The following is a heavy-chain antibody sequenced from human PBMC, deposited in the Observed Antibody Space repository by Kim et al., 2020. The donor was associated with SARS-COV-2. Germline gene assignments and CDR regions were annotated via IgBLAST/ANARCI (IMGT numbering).Heavy chain of an antibody. D-gene: IGHD3-22*01. CDR2: IKSKTDGGTT. CDR3: TTAPRTYYYDSSGYRRLDY. J-gene: IGHJ4*02. Sequence: GGSLRLSCAASGFTFSNAWMSWVRQAPGKGLEWVGRIKSKTDGGTTDYAAPVKGRFTISRDDSKNTLYLQMNSLKTEDTAVYYCTTAPRTYYYDSSGYRRLDYWGQGTLVTVSS. CDR1: GFTFSNAW. V-gene: IGHV3-15*01.